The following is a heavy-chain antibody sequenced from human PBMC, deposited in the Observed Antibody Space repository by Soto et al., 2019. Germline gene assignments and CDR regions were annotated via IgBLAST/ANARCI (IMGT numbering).Heavy chain of an antibody. D-gene: IGHD3-3*01. J-gene: IGHJ6*02. CDR2: IYYSGST. CDR1: GGSISSYY. CDR3: ASIWVGAADKDYYYYGMDV. Sequence: SETLSLTCTVSGGSISSYYWSWIRQPPGKGLEWIGYIYYSGSTNYNPSLKSRVTISVDTSKNQFSLKLSSVTAADTAVYYCASIWVGAADKDYYYYGMDVWGQGTTVTVSS. V-gene: IGHV4-59*08.